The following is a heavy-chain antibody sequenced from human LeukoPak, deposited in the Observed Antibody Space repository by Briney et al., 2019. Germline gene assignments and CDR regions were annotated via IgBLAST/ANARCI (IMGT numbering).Heavy chain of an antibody. CDR2: IHPGRGDT. V-gene: IGHV1-2*02. D-gene: IGHD7-27*01. J-gene: IGHJ4*02. CDR3: ARDHNWGPDY. Sequence: RASVKDSCKALGYTFTDHYFHWLRQAPGQGLEWMGWIHPGRGDTNYAQKFQGRVSLTRDTSISTAYMELSRLTSDDTAVYYCARDHNWGPDYWGQGTLVSVSS. CDR1: GYTFTDHY.